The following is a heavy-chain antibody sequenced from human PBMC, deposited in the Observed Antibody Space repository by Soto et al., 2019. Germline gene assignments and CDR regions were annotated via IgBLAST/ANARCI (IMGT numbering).Heavy chain of an antibody. D-gene: IGHD6-13*01. J-gene: IGHJ6*02. Sequence: QVQLVESGGGLVQPGRSLKLSCAASGFTFRTFGMHWVRQAPGKGLEWVAVISYDGDKKYYADSVKGRFTISRDNSKNTLYLQMNSLRVEDSAVYYCANVRYGSDWYGGRYYYYNGMDVWGQGTTVTVSS. V-gene: IGHV3-30*18. CDR3: ANVRYGSDWYGGRYYYYNGMDV. CDR1: GFTFRTFG. CDR2: ISYDGDKK.